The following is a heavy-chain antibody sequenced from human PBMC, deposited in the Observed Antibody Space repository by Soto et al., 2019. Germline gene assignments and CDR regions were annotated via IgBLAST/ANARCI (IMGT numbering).Heavy chain of an antibody. V-gene: IGHV3-7*01. CDR2: IKQDGSEK. CDR3: AREYDFWSGYLHY. D-gene: IGHD3-3*01. CDR1: GFTFSSYW. J-gene: IGHJ4*02. Sequence: EVQLVESGGGLVQPGGSLRLSCAASGFTFSSYWMSWVRQAPGKGLEWVANIKQDGSEKYYVDSVKGQFTISRDNAKNSLYLQMNSLRAEDTAVYYCAREYDFWSGYLHYWGQGTLVTVSS.